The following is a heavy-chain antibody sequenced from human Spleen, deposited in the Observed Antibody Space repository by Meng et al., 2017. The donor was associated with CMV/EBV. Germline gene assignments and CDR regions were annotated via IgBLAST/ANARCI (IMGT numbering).Heavy chain of an antibody. Sequence: SCFTFISLAISWFRPAPGGGLGWVSSVSGSGGSTLYADSVKGRFTISRDNSKNTAFLQMNSLRVEDTALYYCAKGPQSIQINWFDSWGQGTLVTVSS. V-gene: IGHV3-23*01. CDR1: CFTFISLA. CDR2: VSGSGGST. J-gene: IGHJ5*01. CDR3: AKGPQSIQINWFDS.